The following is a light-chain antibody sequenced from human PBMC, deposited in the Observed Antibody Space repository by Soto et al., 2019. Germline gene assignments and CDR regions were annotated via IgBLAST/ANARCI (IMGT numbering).Light chain of an antibody. V-gene: IGKV4-1*01. CDR2: WAS. CDR1: RSVFYSSNNKNF. Sequence: DMVMTDSPYSRAVSLGVRATISFKSIRSVFYSSNNKNFLAWYQQKSGHPPKLLIYWASTRESGVPDRFSGSGSRTDFSLTISSFQAEDAAVYYCQQYSTTPTFGQGTRLEI. CDR3: QQYSTTPT. J-gene: IGKJ5*01.